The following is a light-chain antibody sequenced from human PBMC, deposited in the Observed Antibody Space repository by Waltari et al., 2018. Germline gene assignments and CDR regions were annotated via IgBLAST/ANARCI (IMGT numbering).Light chain of an antibody. Sequence: LTQPSSVSVSPGQSVPISCTGTSSDLSTYNYASWYKQPPGKAPKLLIPDFPRRPPGAPDRFSGPRSGNTASLTISGLQAEDEADYYCCSYTGGYTWVFGGGTKLTVL. J-gene: IGLJ3*02. CDR1: SSDLSTYNY. CDR3: CSYTGGYTWV. CDR2: DFP. V-gene: IGLV2-11*01.